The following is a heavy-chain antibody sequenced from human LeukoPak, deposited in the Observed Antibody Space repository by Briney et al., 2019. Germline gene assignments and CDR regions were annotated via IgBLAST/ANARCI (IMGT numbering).Heavy chain of an antibody. CDR1: GFTFSSYA. J-gene: IGHJ4*02. CDR2: ISGSGGST. Sequence: GGSLRLSCAASGFTFSSYAMSWVRQAPGKGLERVSAISGSGGSTYYADSVKGRFTISRDNSKNTLYLQMNSLRAEDTAVYYCAKSDCSGGSCYPYYFDYWGQGTLVTVSS. V-gene: IGHV3-23*01. CDR3: AKSDCSGGSCYPYYFDY. D-gene: IGHD2-15*01.